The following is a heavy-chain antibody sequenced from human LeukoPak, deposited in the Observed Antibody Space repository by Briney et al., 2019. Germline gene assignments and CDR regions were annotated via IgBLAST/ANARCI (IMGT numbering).Heavy chain of an antibody. Sequence: PGGSLRLSCAVSGFTFSSYGMSWVRQAPGKGLEWVSTISGSGGSTYYAGSVKGRFTISRDNSKNTLYLQMNSLRAEDTAVYYCASRPNKYTGAWDYWGQGTLVTVSS. V-gene: IGHV3-23*01. CDR1: GFTFSSYG. CDR3: ASRPNKYTGAWDY. D-gene: IGHD1-1*01. J-gene: IGHJ4*02. CDR2: ISGSGGST.